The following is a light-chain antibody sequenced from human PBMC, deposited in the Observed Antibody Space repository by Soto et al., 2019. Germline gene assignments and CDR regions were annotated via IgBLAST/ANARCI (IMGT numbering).Light chain of an antibody. CDR1: QSVSSTY. CDR2: XSS. Sequence: EIVLTQSPGTLSLSPGERATLSCRASQSVSSTYLAWYHQKXGXXXXXRIXXSSSRATGIPDRFSGSGSGTDFTLTISSLQPEDFATYYCQQSYSTPRTFGQGTKVDIK. CDR3: QQSYSTPRT. J-gene: IGKJ1*01. V-gene: IGKV3-20*01.